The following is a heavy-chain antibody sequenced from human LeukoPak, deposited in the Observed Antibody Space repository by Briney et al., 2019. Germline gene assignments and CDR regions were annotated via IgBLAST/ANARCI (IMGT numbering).Heavy chain of an antibody. CDR1: GGSISSSSYY. Sequence: SETLSLTCTVSGGSISSSSYYWGWIRQPPGKGLEWIGSIYYSGSTYYNPSLKSRVTISVDTSKNQFSLKLSSVTAADTAVYYCARQALMVYADIHYYYYMDVWGKGTTVTVSS. J-gene: IGHJ6*03. CDR2: IYYSGST. CDR3: ARQALMVYADIHYYYYMDV. V-gene: IGHV4-39*01. D-gene: IGHD2-8*01.